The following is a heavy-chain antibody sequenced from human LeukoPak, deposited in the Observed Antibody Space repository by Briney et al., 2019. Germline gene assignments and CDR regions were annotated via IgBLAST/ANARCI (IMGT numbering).Heavy chain of an antibody. Sequence: PGGSLRLSCAASGFTLSSYTINWVRQAPGKGLEWVSSISGDTFYIYNADSVKGRFTISRDNAKNSLYLQMNSLRAEDTAVYYCARVGGNSYYYYYGMDVWGQGTTVTVSS. CDR3: ARVGGNSYYYYYGMDV. V-gene: IGHV3-21*01. D-gene: IGHD4-23*01. CDR2: ISGDTFYI. CDR1: GFTLSSYT. J-gene: IGHJ6*02.